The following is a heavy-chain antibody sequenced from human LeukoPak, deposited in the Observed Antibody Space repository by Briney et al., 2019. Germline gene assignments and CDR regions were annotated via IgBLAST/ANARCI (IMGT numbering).Heavy chain of an antibody. CDR3: ARVRGQWLAHYYFDY. Sequence: PGGSLRLSCAASGFTFISYLMHWVRQAPGKGLEWVAVISHDGSDRYYGDSVKGRFTISIDISKNTLYLQMNSLRAEDTAVYYCARVRGQWLAHYYFDYWGQGTLVTVSS. CDR2: ISHDGSDR. CDR1: GFTFISYL. V-gene: IGHV3-30*04. J-gene: IGHJ4*02. D-gene: IGHD6-19*01.